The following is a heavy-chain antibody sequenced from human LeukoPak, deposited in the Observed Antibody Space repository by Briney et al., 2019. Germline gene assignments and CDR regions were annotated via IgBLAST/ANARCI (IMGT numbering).Heavy chain of an antibody. CDR2: IYTRGST. J-gene: IGHJ4*02. V-gene: IGHV4-61*02. D-gene: IGHD1-26*01. CDR3: ASLPRELYFDY. Sequence: SQTLSLTCTVSSGSISSGSYYWSWIRQPAGKGLEWIGRIYTRGSTYYNPSLKSRVTISVDTSKNQFSLKLSSVTAADTAVYYCASLPRELYFDYWGQGTLVTVSS. CDR1: SGSISSGSYY.